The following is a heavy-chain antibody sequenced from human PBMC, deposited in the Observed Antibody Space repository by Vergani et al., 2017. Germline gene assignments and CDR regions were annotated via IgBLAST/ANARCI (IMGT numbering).Heavy chain of an antibody. CDR3: ARFLTGTTIYYYYGMDV. CDR1: GGSISSSNW. Sequence: QVQLQESGPGLVKPSGTLSLTCAVSGGSISSSNWWSWVRQPPGKGLEWIGEIYHSGSTNYNPSLKSRVTISVNKSKNQFSLKLSSVTAADTAVYYCARFLTGTTIYYYYGMDVWGQGTTVTVSS. V-gene: IGHV4-4*02. CDR2: IYHSGST. J-gene: IGHJ6*02. D-gene: IGHD1-20*01.